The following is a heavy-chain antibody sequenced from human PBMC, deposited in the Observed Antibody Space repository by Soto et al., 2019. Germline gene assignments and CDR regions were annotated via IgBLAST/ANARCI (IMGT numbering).Heavy chain of an antibody. CDR3: AASYGSGYRAFDY. CDR2: INPIVSMS. Sequence: QVQLVQSGTEVKKPGSSVKVSCKASGDTFSFYTINWVRQAPGLGLEWVGRINPIVSMSNYAQKFQGRVSMTADKSTSTVYMELRRLRSDDTAMYFCAASYGSGYRAFDYWGQGALVIVSS. V-gene: IGHV1-69*02. D-gene: IGHD3-10*01. CDR1: GDTFSFYT. J-gene: IGHJ4*02.